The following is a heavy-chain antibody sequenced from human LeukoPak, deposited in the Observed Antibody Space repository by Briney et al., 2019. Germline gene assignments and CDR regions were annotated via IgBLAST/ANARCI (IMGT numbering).Heavy chain of an antibody. J-gene: IGHJ4*02. CDR2: IYYSGST. D-gene: IGHD3-22*01. Sequence: SETLSLTCTVPGGSISSSSYYWGWIRQPPGQGLEWIGSIYYSGSTYYNPSLKSRVTISVDTSKNQFSLKLSSVTAADTAVYYCARQSPKDYYDSSGPLDYWGQGTLVTVSS. V-gene: IGHV4-39*01. CDR3: ARQSPKDYYDSSGPLDY. CDR1: GGSISSSSYY.